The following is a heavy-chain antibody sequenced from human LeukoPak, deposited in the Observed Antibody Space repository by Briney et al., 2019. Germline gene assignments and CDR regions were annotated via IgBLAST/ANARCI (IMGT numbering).Heavy chain of an antibody. CDR1: GYTFTGHY. D-gene: IGHD6-13*01. CDR2: INPKNAGT. CDR3: AKTLYMAAAPGGFDY. J-gene: IGHJ4*02. Sequence: GASVTVSCKASGYTFTGHYIHWVRQAPGQGLEWMGWINPKNAGTNYAQKFQGRVTMTRDTSTGTAYMELSRLRSYDTAVYYCAKTLYMAAAPGGFDYWGQGTLVAVSS. V-gene: IGHV1-2*02.